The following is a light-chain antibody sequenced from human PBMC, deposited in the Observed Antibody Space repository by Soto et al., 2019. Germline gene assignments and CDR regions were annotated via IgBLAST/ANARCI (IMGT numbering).Light chain of an antibody. V-gene: IGKV3-15*01. J-gene: IGKJ1*01. CDR2: GAS. CDR3: QQYYSWPPWT. Sequence: EIVMTQSPATLSVSPGERATLSCRASQSVSSNLAWYQQKPGQAPRLLIYGASTRATGIPARFSGSGSGTEFTLTISSRQSEDFSVYYCQQYYSWPPWTFGQGTKVEIK. CDR1: QSVSSN.